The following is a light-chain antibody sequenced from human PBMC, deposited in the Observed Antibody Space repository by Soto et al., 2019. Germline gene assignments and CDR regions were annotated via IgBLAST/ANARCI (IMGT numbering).Light chain of an antibody. Sequence: DIVMTQSPDSLTVSLGERAAINCKSSRTVFYASANKNYLAWYQQKTGQPPKLLISWASVRESGVPDRFSGGGSGTNFTLTISSLQAEDVAVYYCQQYLKSPLSFGGGTLVEI. V-gene: IGKV4-1*01. J-gene: IGKJ4*01. CDR2: WAS. CDR3: QQYLKSPLS. CDR1: RTVFYASANKNY.